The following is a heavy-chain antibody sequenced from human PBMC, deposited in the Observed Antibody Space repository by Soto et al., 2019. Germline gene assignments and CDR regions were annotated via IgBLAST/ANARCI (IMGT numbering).Heavy chain of an antibody. J-gene: IGHJ4*02. CDR1: GFTFSDYY. V-gene: IGHV3-11*01. CDR3: AREPLPEKKLGPLNYFDY. Sequence: GGSLRLSCAASGFTFSDYYMSWIRQAPGKGLEWVSYISSSGSTIYYADSVKGRFTISRDNAKNSLYLQMNSLRAEDTAVYYCAREPLPEKKLGPLNYFDYWGQGTLVTVSS. CDR2: ISSSGSTI. D-gene: IGHD7-27*01.